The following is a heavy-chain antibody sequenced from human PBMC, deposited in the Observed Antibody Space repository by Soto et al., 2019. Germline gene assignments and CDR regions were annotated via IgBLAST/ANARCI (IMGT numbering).Heavy chain of an antibody. CDR3: ARERGTGTYQGFDY. J-gene: IGHJ4*02. Sequence: QVQLQESGPGLVKPSGTLSLTCAVSSGSISTNNWWHWVRQPPGKGLEWIGEIFHSGSTNYSPSLKSRVTMSVDIFKNQFSLTLSSVTAADTAVYYCARERGTGTYQGFDYLGQGTLVTVSS. D-gene: IGHD1-26*01. V-gene: IGHV4-4*02. CDR2: IFHSGST. CDR1: SGSISTNNW.